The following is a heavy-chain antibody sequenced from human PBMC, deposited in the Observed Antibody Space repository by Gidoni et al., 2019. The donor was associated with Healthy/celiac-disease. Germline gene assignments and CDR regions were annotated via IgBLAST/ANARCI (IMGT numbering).Heavy chain of an antibody. V-gene: IGHV3-7*01. CDR2: IKQDGSEK. Sequence: EVQLVESGGGLVQPGGSLRLSCAASGFTFSSYWMSWVRQAPGKGLEWVANIKQDGSEKYYVDSVKGRFTISRDNAKNSLYLQMNSLRAEDTAVYYCARDERYSSGWYQDSPFDYWGQGTLVTVSS. D-gene: IGHD6-19*01. J-gene: IGHJ4*02. CDR1: GFTFSSYW. CDR3: ARDERYSSGWYQDSPFDY.